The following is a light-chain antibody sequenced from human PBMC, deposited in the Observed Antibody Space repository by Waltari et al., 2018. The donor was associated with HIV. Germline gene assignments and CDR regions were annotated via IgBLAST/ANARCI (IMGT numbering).Light chain of an antibody. Sequence: QSALTQPASVSGSPGPSITISCTGTSRDIGTYNYVSWYQQHPGKAPKLMIYDVSNRPSGVSNRFSGSKSGNTASLTISGLQAEDEADYYCSSYTSSSTPVVFGGGTKLTVL. CDR2: DVS. J-gene: IGLJ2*01. V-gene: IGLV2-14*01. CDR1: SRDIGTYNY. CDR3: SSYTSSSTPVV.